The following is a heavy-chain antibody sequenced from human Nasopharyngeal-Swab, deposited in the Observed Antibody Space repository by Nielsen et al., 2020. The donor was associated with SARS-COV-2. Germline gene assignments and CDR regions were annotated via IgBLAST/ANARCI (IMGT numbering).Heavy chain of an antibody. CDR2: ISPTSDYI. V-gene: IGHV3-21*06. Sequence: GESLKISCAASGFTFSSYTMNWVRQAPGEGLEWVSSISPTSDYIYYAESVKGRFTISRDNAKNSLSLQMNSLRAEETAIYYCVRGSYGHYDSWGQGALITVSS. D-gene: IGHD4-17*01. J-gene: IGHJ5*01. CDR1: GFTFSSYT. CDR3: VRGSYGHYDS.